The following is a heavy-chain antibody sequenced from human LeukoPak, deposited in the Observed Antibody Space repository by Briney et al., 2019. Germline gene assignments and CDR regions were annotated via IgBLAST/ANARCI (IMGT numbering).Heavy chain of an antibody. CDR1: GGSFSGYY. Sequence: SETLSLTCAVYGGSFSGYYWSWIRQPPGKGLEWIGEVYHSVSTNYYPSLKSRVTISIEKSKNQFSLKLSSVTAADTAVYYCAGAYCGGDCYSGRAFDIWGQGTMVTVSS. D-gene: IGHD2-21*02. CDR3: AGAYCGGDCYSGRAFDI. CDR2: VYHSVST. J-gene: IGHJ3*02. V-gene: IGHV4-34*01.